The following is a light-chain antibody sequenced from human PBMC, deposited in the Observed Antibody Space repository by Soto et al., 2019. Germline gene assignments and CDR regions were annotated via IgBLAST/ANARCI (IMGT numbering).Light chain of an antibody. CDR3: SSFTTTSTYV. V-gene: IGLV2-14*01. CDR1: SSDVGGCDC. Sequence: QSALTQPASVSGSPGQSITISCTGTSSDVGGCDCVSWYQQYPGKAPKIMIYEVNYRPSGVSNRFSGSKSGNTASLTISRLQAEDEADYYCSSFTTTSTYVFGAGTKLTVL. CDR2: EVN. J-gene: IGLJ1*01.